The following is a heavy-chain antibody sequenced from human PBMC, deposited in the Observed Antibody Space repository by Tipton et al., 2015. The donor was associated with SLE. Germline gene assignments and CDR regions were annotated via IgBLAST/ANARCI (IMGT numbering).Heavy chain of an antibody. Sequence: GSLRLSCVASGFTFSSYAMSWVRQAPGKGLEWVSAISGSGGSTYYADSVKGRFTISRDNSKNTLYLQMNSLRAEDTAVYYCASLGITIFGVVPNFDYWGQGTLVTVSS. CDR1: GFTFSSYA. CDR2: ISGSGGST. J-gene: IGHJ4*02. V-gene: IGHV3-23*01. CDR3: ASLGITIFGVVPNFDY. D-gene: IGHD3-3*01.